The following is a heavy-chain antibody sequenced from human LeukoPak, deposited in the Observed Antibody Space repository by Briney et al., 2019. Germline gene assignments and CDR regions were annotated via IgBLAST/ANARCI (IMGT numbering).Heavy chain of an antibody. CDR3: ARGRGPITY. J-gene: IGHJ4*02. CDR1: GGSISSHY. V-gene: IGHV4-59*11. D-gene: IGHD3-16*01. CDR2: VHYSGST. Sequence: SETLSLTCTVSGGSISSHYWSWIRQPPGKGLEWVGYVHYSGSTNYNPSLKSRVTISLDTSQNHFSLKLSSVTAADTAVYYCARGRGPITYWVQGTLVTVSS.